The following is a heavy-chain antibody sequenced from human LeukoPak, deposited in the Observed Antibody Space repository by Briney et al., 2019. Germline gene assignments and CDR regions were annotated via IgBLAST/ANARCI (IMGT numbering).Heavy chain of an antibody. CDR3: ARDSYSSFDY. D-gene: IGHD6-13*01. V-gene: IGHV4-59*12. J-gene: IGHJ4*02. CDR1: GGSISSYY. Sequence: SETLSLTCTVSGGSISSYYWSWIRQSPGKGLECIGYIYYGGSTNYNPSLKNRVTISVDPSKTQFSLKLSSVTAADTAVYYCARDSYSSFDYWGQGTLVTVSS. CDR2: IYYGGST.